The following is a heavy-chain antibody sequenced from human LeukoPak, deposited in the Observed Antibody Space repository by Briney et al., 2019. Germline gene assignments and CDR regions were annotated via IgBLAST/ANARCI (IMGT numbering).Heavy chain of an antibody. V-gene: IGHV4-34*01. J-gene: IGHJ4*02. CDR2: INHSGST. Sequence: KPSETLSLTCAVYGGSFSGYYWSWIRQPPGKGLEWIGEINHSGSTNYNPSLKSQVTISVDTSKNQFSLKLSSVTAADTAVYYCARDKTVPDYWGQGTLVTVSS. CDR3: ARDKTVPDY. CDR1: GGSFSGYY. D-gene: IGHD2-2*01.